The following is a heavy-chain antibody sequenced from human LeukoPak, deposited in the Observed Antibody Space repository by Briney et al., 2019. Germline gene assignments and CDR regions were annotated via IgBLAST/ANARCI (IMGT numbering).Heavy chain of an antibody. Sequence: ASVKVSCKASGYTFTAYYMHWVRQAPGQGLEWMGWINPNSATTNYAQKFQGRVTMTRDTSISTAYMELSRLRSDDTAVYYCARARSGYSYGPYYFDYWGQGTLVTVSS. D-gene: IGHD5-18*01. CDR2: INPNSATT. CDR1: GYTFTAYY. V-gene: IGHV1-2*02. J-gene: IGHJ4*02. CDR3: ARARSGYSYGPYYFDY.